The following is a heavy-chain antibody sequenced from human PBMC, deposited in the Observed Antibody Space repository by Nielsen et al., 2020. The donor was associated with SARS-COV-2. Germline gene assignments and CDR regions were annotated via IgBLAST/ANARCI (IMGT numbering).Heavy chain of an antibody. D-gene: IGHD3-16*01. CDR1: GFAFRYYV. CDR3: AKAGGKNAGGIIDY. J-gene: IGHJ4*02. Sequence: GESLKISCEVSGFAFRYYVMHWVRQAPGKGLDWVAVMSYDGSDKYYGDSVKGRFTISRDNSKNTLFLHMSRLRADDTALYYCAKAGGKNAGGIIDYWGPGTLVTVST. CDR2: MSYDGSDK. V-gene: IGHV3-30*18.